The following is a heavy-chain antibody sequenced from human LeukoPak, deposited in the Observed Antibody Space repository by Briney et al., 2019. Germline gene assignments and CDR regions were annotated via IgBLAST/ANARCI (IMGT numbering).Heavy chain of an antibody. CDR3: ARQKSDQYYHDSGSRSFDY. V-gene: IGHV4-39*01. CDR2: IFYSGST. Sequence: PGGSLRLSCAASGFTVSSNYMSWVRQPPGKGLEWIGSIFYSGSTNNNPSLKSRVTIFVETSKNQFSLKLSSVTAADTAVYYCARQKSDQYYHDSGSRSFDYWGQGILVAVSS. CDR1: GFTVSSNY. J-gene: IGHJ4*02. D-gene: IGHD3-10*01.